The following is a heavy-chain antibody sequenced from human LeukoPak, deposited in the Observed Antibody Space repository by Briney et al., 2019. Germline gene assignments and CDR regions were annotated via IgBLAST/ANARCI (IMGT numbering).Heavy chain of an antibody. CDR1: GFTFSSYS. Sequence: PGGSLRLSCAASGFTFSSYSMNWVRQAPGKGLEWVSSISSSSSYIYYADSVKGRFTISRDNAKNSLYLQMNSLRAEDTAVYYCARDYVWSNYYYYYYMDVWGKGTTVTISS. CDR2: ISSSSSYI. D-gene: IGHD2-8*01. J-gene: IGHJ6*03. V-gene: IGHV3-21*01. CDR3: ARDYVWSNYYYYYYMDV.